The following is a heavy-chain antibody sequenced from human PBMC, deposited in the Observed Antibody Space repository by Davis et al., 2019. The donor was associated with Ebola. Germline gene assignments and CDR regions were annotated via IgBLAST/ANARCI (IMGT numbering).Heavy chain of an antibody. CDR2: IFYSGST. CDR1: GGSIDSGGYY. Sequence: MPSETLSLTCTVSGGSIDSGGYYWSWIRQRPGKGLEWIGYIFYSGSTYYNPSLKSRVTISVDTSKNQFSLSLRSVTAADTAVYYCARRAGFQYYYAMDVWGKGTTVTVSS. V-gene: IGHV4-31*03. CDR3: ARRAGFQYYYAMDV. J-gene: IGHJ6*04. D-gene: IGHD3-10*01.